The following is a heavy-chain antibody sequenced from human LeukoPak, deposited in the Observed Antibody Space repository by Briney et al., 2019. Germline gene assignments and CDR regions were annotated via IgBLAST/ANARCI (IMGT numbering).Heavy chain of an antibody. J-gene: IGHJ6*03. V-gene: IGHV4-34*01. Sequence: SETLSLTCAVYGGSFSGYYWSWIRQPPGKGLEWIGEINHSGSTNYNPSLKSRVTISVDTSKNQFSLKLSSVTAADTAVYYCAREVKSYYYYYMDVWGKGTTVTVSS. CDR1: GGSFSGYY. CDR2: INHSGST. CDR3: AREVKSYYYYYMDV. D-gene: IGHD3-10*01.